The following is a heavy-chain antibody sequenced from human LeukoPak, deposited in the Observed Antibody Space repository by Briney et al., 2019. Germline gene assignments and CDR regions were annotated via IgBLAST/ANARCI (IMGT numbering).Heavy chain of an antibody. V-gene: IGHV3-21*01. Sequence: GGSLRLSCAASGFTFSSYSMNWVRQAPGKGLEWASSISSSSSYIYYADSVKGRFTISRDNAKNSLYLQMNSLRAEDTAVYYCARDSAIAAAGTMKFDPWGQGTLVTVSS. CDR2: ISSSSSYI. D-gene: IGHD6-13*01. CDR1: GFTFSSYS. CDR3: ARDSAIAAAGTMKFDP. J-gene: IGHJ5*02.